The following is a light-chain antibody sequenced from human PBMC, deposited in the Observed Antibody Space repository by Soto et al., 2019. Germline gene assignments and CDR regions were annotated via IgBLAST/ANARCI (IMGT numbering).Light chain of an antibody. V-gene: IGKV3-15*01. CDR3: QQYNNWLWT. CDR2: DAS. J-gene: IGKJ1*01. Sequence: EIVMTQSPATLSVSPGERATLSCRASQSVSMNVAWYQQKPCQAPRLLLHDASTRATGISVRFSGSGSGTEFTLTISSLQSEDFAVYYCQQYNNWLWTFGQGTKVEIK. CDR1: QSVSMN.